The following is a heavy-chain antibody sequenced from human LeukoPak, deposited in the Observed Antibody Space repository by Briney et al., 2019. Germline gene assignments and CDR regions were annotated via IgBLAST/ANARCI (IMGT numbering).Heavy chain of an antibody. CDR3: ARGLMVERGYYYDSSGYYYESPGYSDY. CDR2: IYYSGST. Sequence: SETLSPTCTVSGGSISSYYWSWIRQPPGKGLEWIGYIYYSGSTNYNPSLKSRVTISVDTSKNQFSLKLSSVTAADTAVYYCARGLMVERGYYYDSSGYYYESPGYSDYWGQGTLVTVSS. V-gene: IGHV4-59*01. CDR1: GGSISSYY. D-gene: IGHD3-22*01. J-gene: IGHJ4*02.